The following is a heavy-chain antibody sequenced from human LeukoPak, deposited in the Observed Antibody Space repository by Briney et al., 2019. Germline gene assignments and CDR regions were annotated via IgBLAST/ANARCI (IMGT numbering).Heavy chain of an antibody. CDR2: IYYSGST. CDR3: ARSTGGNYFDSSGYYYLNAFDI. CDR1: GGSISSYY. V-gene: IGHV4-59*01. J-gene: IGHJ3*02. D-gene: IGHD3-22*01. Sequence: PSETLSLTCTVSGGSISSYYWSWIRQPPGKGLEWIGYIYYSGSTNYNPSLKSRVTISVDTSKNQFSLKLSSVTAADTAVYYCARSTGGNYFDSSGYYYLNAFDIWGQGTMVTVSS.